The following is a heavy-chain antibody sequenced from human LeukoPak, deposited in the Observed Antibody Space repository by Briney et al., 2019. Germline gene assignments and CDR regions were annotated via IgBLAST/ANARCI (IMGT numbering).Heavy chain of an antibody. Sequence: GGSLRLSCAASGFSFSNHWMTWVRQAPGKGLEWVANIKEDGSEKYYVDSLKGRFTISRDNAKNSLFLQMNSLRADDTAVYYCAKDHYYDSSGPDYWGQGTLVTVSS. CDR3: AKDHYYDSSGPDY. J-gene: IGHJ4*02. CDR2: IKEDGSEK. CDR1: GFSFSNHW. D-gene: IGHD3-22*01. V-gene: IGHV3-7*01.